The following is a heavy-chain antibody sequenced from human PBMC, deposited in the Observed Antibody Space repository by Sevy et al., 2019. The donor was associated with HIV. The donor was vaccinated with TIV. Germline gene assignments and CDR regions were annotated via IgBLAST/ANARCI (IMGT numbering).Heavy chain of an antibody. CDR3: ARDSTTRPRVLDY. Sequence: SETLSLTCSVSGGSISSYFWTWVRQSPGKGLEWIGNIYFTGKPDYSPSLKSRVTLSLDTSKSQCSLTLKSVTAADTAIYFCARDSTTRPRVLDYWGQGTLVTVSS. CDR1: GGSISSYF. J-gene: IGHJ4*02. CDR2: IYFTGKP. V-gene: IGHV4-59*01. D-gene: IGHD1-1*01.